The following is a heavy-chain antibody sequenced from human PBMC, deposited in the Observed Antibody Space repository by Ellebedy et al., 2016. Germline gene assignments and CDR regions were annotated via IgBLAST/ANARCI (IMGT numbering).Heavy chain of an antibody. J-gene: IGHJ4*02. CDR1: GFTFSSYA. CDR3: AKDGSSGKYYLDF. V-gene: IGHV3-23*01. Sequence: GESLKISCAASGFTFSSYAMSWVRQAPGKGLEWVSAISGSDDSTYFADSVKGRFTVSRDNSKNTLYLQMNSLRAEDTAVYYCAKDGSSGKYYLDFWGQGTLVTVSS. CDR2: ISGSDDST. D-gene: IGHD6-19*01.